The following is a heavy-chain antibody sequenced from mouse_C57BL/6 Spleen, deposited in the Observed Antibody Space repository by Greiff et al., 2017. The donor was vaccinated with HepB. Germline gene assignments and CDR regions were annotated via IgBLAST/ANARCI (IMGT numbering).Heavy chain of an antibody. J-gene: IGHJ2*01. CDR2: IYPGDGDT. CDR3: ARSRTTVPFDY. Sequence: VKLQQSGPELVKPGASVKISCKASGYAFSSSWMNWVKQRPGKGLEWIGRIYPGDGDTNYNGKFKGKATLTADKSSSTAYMQLSSLTSEDSAVYFCARSRTTVPFDYWGQGTTLTVSS. D-gene: IGHD1-1*01. CDR1: GYAFSSSW. V-gene: IGHV1-82*01.